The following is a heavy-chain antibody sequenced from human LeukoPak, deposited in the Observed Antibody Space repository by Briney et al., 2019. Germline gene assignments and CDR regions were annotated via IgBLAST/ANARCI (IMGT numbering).Heavy chain of an antibody. CDR3: AELGITMIGGV. J-gene: IGHJ6*04. CDR2: INNDGSSA. D-gene: IGHD3-10*02. Sequence: GGSLRLSCAASGFTFSSYWMHWVRQTPGKGLIYISRINNDGSSANYADSVRGRFTISRDNAENSLYLQMNSLRAEDTAVYYCAELGITMIGGVWGKGTTVTISS. CDR1: GFTFSSYW. V-gene: IGHV3-74*01.